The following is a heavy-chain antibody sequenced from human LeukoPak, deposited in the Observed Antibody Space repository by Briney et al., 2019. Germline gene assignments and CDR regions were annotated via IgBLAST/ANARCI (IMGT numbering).Heavy chain of an antibody. J-gene: IGHJ4*02. V-gene: IGHV4-4*07. CDR2: IYTSWST. Sequence: SETLSLTRTVSGGSISSYYRSWIRQPAGKGLEWIGRIYTSWSTNYNPSLKSRGPLSVEPTNNQFSLKLNSVPAAHPALYYFAGDRYYYDSSGFDYWGQGTLVTVSS. D-gene: IGHD3-22*01. CDR3: AGDRYYYDSSGFDY. CDR1: GGSISSYY.